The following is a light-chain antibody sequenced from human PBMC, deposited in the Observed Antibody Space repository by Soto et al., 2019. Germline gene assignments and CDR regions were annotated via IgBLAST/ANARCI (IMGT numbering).Light chain of an antibody. V-gene: IGKV3-15*01. CDR2: AAS. CDR1: QSVSSN. J-gene: IGKJ2*01. CDR3: QQYNDWPPKYT. Sequence: EIVMMQSPATLSVSPGERATLFCRASQSVSSNLAWYQQKPGQAPRLLIYAASTRATGVPARFSGSGSGTEFSLTISSLQSEDSAVYYCQQYNDWPPKYTFGQGTKLEIK.